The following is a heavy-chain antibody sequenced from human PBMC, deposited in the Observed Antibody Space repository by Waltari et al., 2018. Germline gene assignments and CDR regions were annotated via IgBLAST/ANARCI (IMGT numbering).Heavy chain of an antibody. J-gene: IGHJ3*02. D-gene: IGHD3-10*01. Sequence: QVQLRESGPGLVKPSQTLSLTCTVSGGSISNGFYYWNWIRQPAGKGLEVIGQIYTGGTTKYNPSLRGRVTSSIDTSQNQLSLNLNSVTAADTAVYYCARDRRGPGSQYNPGPFDIWGQGTVVTVSS. CDR3: ARDRRGPGSQYNPGPFDI. CDR1: GGSISNGFYY. CDR2: IYTGGTT. V-gene: IGHV4-61*09.